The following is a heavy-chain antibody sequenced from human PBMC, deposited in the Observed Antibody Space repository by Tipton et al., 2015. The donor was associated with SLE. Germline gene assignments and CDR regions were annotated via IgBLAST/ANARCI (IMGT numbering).Heavy chain of an antibody. CDR2: IYYSGST. CDR3: ARRGDRWGGSYFFDY. J-gene: IGHJ4*02. D-gene: IGHD1-26*01. Sequence: TLSLTCTVSGGSISSYYWSWIRQPPGKGLEWIGYIYYSGSTNYNPSLKSRVTISVDTSKNQFSLKLSSVTAADTAVYYCARRGDRWGGSYFFDYWGQGTLVTVSS. V-gene: IGHV4-59*01. CDR1: GGSISSYY.